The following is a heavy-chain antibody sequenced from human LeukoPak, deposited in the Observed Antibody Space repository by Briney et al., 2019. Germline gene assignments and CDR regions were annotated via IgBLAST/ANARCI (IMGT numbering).Heavy chain of an antibody. Sequence: AGSLRLSCAASGFTVSDNYMNWVRQAPGKGLEWVSVLYASGTIYYADSVKGRFTISRDNSKNTLYLQMNSLTAEDTAVYYCAREVLGFCSGGSCYKFDAFHIWGQGTMVTVSS. J-gene: IGHJ3*02. CDR2: LYASGTI. CDR1: GFTVSDNY. CDR3: AREVLGFCSGGSCYKFDAFHI. V-gene: IGHV3-53*01. D-gene: IGHD2-15*01.